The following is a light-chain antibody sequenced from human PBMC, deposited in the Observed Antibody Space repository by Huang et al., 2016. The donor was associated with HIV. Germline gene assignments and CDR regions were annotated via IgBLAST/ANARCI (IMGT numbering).Light chain of an antibody. V-gene: IGKV3-11*01. CDR3: QQRSSWPPFT. CDR1: QSVGNF. Sequence: EIQLTQSPATLSLSPGERATLSCRASQSVGNFLAWYQQRPGQPPRLLIHDASTRATGIPDRFSGAGSDTDFTLTISSLEPEDFAVYYCQQRSSWPPFTFGPGTKVDIK. J-gene: IGKJ3*01. CDR2: DAS.